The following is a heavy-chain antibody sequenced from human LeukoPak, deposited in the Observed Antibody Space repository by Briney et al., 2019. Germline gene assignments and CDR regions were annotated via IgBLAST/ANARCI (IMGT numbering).Heavy chain of an antibody. CDR2: ISGSGSNT. J-gene: IGHJ6*02. CDR3: AKKPAAGYCSGGSCSTYYYYNGMDV. Sequence: PGGSLRLSCAGSGFTFGNYAMSWVRQAPGKGLEWVSTISGSGSNTYYADSVKGRFTISRDSSKNTLYLQMNSLRAEDTAEYYCAKKPAAGYCSGGSCSTYYYYNGMDVWGQGTTVTVSS. D-gene: IGHD2-15*01. V-gene: IGHV3-23*01. CDR1: GFTFGNYA.